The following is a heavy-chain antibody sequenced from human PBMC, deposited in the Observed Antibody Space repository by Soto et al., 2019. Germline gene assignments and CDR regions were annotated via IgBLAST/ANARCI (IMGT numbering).Heavy chain of an antibody. D-gene: IGHD3-22*01. Sequence: GGSLRLSCAASGFTFSSYAMSWVRQAPGKGLEWVSAISGSGGSTYYAGSVKGRFTISRDNSKNTLYLQMNSLRAEDTAVYYCAKAMGDYYDSSGPRMTWGQGTLVTVSS. CDR3: AKAMGDYYDSSGPRMT. CDR2: ISGSGGST. CDR1: GFTFSSYA. V-gene: IGHV3-23*01. J-gene: IGHJ1*01.